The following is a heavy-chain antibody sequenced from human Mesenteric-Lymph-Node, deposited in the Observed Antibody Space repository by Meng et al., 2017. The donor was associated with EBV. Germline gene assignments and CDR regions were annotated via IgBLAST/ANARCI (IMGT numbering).Heavy chain of an antibody. V-gene: IGHV4-4*02. CDR1: GDSISNNW. D-gene: IGHD4-17*01. Sequence: QVPLQESGQALVKPSGTLSLTCAVSGDSISNNWWSWVRQPPGKGLEWIGEIYHSGTTNYNPSLRSRVTISVDKSKNQFSLQLTSVTAADTAVYYCARNGDYNPGLYWGQGTLVTVSS. J-gene: IGHJ4*02. CDR2: IYHSGTT. CDR3: ARNGDYNPGLY.